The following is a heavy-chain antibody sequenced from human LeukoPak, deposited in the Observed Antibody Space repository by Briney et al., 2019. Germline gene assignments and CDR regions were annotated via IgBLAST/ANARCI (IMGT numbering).Heavy chain of an antibody. D-gene: IGHD5-12*01. CDR3: ARGRTGRGGYVNI. CDR2: IYHSGSI. Sequence: GSLRLSCAASGFTFSTYWMSWVRQAPGKGLEWIGSIYHSGSIYYNPSLKSRVTISVDTSKNQFSLKLSSVTAADTAVYYCARGRTGRGGYVNIWGQGTMVTVS. J-gene: IGHJ3*02. CDR1: GFTFSTYW. V-gene: IGHV4-4*02.